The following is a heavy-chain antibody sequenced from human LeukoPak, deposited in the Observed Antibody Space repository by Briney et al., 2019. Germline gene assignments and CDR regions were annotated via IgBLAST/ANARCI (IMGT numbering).Heavy chain of an antibody. CDR1: GGSISSENYY. J-gene: IGHJ4*02. Sequence: PSETLSLTCTVSGGSISSENYYWTWIRQPPGKGLEWIGYISHTGGTYYNSSLLSRVTISVDRSKNQFFLTLGSVTAADTAVYFCARDHPGANFDYWGQGTLVTVSS. D-gene: IGHD3-10*01. CDR3: ARDHPGANFDY. CDR2: ISHTGGT. V-gene: IGHV4-30-2*01.